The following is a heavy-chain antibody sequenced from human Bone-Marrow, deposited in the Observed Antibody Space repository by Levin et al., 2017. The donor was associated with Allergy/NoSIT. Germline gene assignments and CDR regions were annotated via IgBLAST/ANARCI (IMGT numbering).Heavy chain of an antibody. D-gene: IGHD6-19*01. V-gene: IGHV3-23*01. CDR1: GFTFRDYA. CDR3: AKSPIAVTGYFDF. Sequence: GESLKISCTASGFTFRDYAMTWVRQAPGKGLEWVSTLSRSGNTTYHADSVKGRFTISRDNSKSTVYLQMNGLTAEDTAVYYCAKSPIAVTGYFDFWGQGTLVSVSS. CDR2: LSRSGNTT. J-gene: IGHJ4*02.